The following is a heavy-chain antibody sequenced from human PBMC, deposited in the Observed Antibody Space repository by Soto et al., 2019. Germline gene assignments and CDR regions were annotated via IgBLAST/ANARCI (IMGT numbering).Heavy chain of an antibody. Sequence: EVQLLESGGGLVQPGGSLRLSCAASGFTFNTYVMNWVRQAPGKGLEWVSTISYSADKTHYADSVKGRFTISRDNSRDTLFLQMNSLRADAAAVYYCARRARTATTNWGAFDVWGQWTMVTVSS. CDR3: ARRARTATTNWGAFDV. CDR2: ISYSADKT. D-gene: IGHD1-7*01. J-gene: IGHJ3*01. V-gene: IGHV3-23*01. CDR1: GFTFNTYV.